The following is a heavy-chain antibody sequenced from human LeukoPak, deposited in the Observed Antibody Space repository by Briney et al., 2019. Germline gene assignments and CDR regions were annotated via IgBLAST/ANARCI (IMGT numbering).Heavy chain of an antibody. CDR2: IKSDGSSS. V-gene: IGHV3-74*01. D-gene: IGHD4-23*01. CDR3: VRDLNLGGYSSFEY. J-gene: IGHJ4*02. Sequence: GGSLRLSCAASGFTFSSYFWMHWVRQAPGKGLVWVSRIKSDGSSSTYADSVKGRFTISRDNAKNSLYLQMNTLRAEDTAVYYCVRDLNLGGYSSFEYWGQGTLVTVSS. CDR1: GFTFSSYFW.